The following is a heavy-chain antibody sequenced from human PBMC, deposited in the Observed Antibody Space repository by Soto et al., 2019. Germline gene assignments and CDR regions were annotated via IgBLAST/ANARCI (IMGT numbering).Heavy chain of an antibody. Sequence: EVQLVESGGGLVKPGGSLRLSCAASGFTFSSYSMNWVRQAPGKGLEWVSSISSSSSYIYYADSVKGRFTISRDNAKNSLYLQMNSLRAEDTAVYYCARDRLMVYDEARYYFDYWGQGTLVTVSS. CDR3: ARDRLMVYDEARYYFDY. J-gene: IGHJ4*02. CDR2: ISSSSSYI. D-gene: IGHD2-8*01. V-gene: IGHV3-21*01. CDR1: GFTFSSYS.